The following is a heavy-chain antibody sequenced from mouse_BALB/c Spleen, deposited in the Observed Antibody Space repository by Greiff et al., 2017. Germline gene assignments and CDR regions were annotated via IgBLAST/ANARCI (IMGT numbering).Heavy chain of an antibody. J-gene: IGHJ3*01. CDR2: IWGDGST. CDR3: ARNGVQRPFAY. Sequence: QVQLKESGPGLVAPSQSLSITCTVSGFSLTGYGVNWVRQPPGKGLEWLGMIWGDGSTDYNSALKSRLSISKDNSKSQVFLKMNSLQTDDTARYYCARNGVQRPFAYWGQGTLVTVSA. D-gene: IGHD1-2*01. CDR1: GFSLTGYG. V-gene: IGHV2-6-7*01.